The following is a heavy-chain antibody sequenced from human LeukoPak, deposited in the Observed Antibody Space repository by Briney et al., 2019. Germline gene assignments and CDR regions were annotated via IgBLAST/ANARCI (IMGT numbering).Heavy chain of an antibody. CDR3: ARGIAAAGSY. CDR1: GFTLSSYW. CDR2: IRQDGSDK. J-gene: IGHJ4*02. Sequence: PAGGSLRLSCVASGFTLSSYWVTWVRQAPGKGPEWVANIRQDGSDKYYMDSVKGRFTISRDNAKNSVYLQMNSLRVEDTAVYYCARGIAAAGSYWGQGTLVTVSS. D-gene: IGHD6-13*01. V-gene: IGHV3-7*03.